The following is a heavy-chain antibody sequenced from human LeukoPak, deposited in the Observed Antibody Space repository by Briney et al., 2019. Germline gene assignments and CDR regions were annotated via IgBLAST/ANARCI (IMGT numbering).Heavy chain of an antibody. V-gene: IGHV3-53*01. CDR1: GFTVSSNY. J-gene: IGHJ4*02. Sequence: PGGSLRLSCAASGFTVSSNYMSWVRQAPGKGLEWVSVIYGGGSTYYADSVKGRFTISRDNSKNTLYLQMNSLRAEDTAVYYCARGMTTVAVFDYWGQGTLVTVSS. CDR2: IYGGGST. D-gene: IGHD4-23*01. CDR3: ARGMTTVAVFDY.